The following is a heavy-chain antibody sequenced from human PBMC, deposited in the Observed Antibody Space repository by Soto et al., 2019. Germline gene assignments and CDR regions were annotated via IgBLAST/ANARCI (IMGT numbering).Heavy chain of an antibody. J-gene: IGHJ5*02. D-gene: IGHD2-2*01. Sequence: QVTLKESGPVLVKPTETLTLTYTVSGLSLSNGRLGVSWIRQPPGKALEWLAHIFSNDDKSYSTSLKSRLTISKDTSRSQVVLTMTNMDPVDSATYYCALIKDCSRTDCYLASFDPWGQGTLVTVSS. CDR2: IFSNDDK. CDR3: ALIKDCSRTDCYLASFDP. CDR1: GLSLSNGRLG. V-gene: IGHV2-26*01.